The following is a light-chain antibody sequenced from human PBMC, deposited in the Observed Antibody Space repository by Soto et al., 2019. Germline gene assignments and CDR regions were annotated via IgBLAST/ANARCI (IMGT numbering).Light chain of an antibody. Sequence: QSALTQPASVFGSPGQSITISCTGTSSDVGGDNFVSWYQQHPGKAPKLMIYDVNHRPSGIPDRFSGSKSGNTASLTISGLQAEDEAHYYCNSCTSSNTYVFGTGTKVTVL. CDR1: SSDVGGDNF. J-gene: IGLJ1*01. CDR2: DVN. CDR3: NSCTSSNTYV. V-gene: IGLV2-14*03.